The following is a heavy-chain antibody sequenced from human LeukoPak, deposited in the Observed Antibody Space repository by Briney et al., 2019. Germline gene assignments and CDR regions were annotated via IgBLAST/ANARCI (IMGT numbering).Heavy chain of an antibody. CDR2: ISGRSDDI. V-gene: IGHV1-18*01. D-gene: IGHD1-26*01. CDR1: GYTFTTFG. Sequence: GASVKVSCQASGYTFTTFGISWVRQAPGRGLEWMGYISGRSDDINFAQNFQDRLTMTTDTSTSTAYMELERLTSDDTAVYYCARDWDGLTDSFDPWGQGTLVIVSS. J-gene: IGHJ5*02. CDR3: ARDWDGLTDSFDP.